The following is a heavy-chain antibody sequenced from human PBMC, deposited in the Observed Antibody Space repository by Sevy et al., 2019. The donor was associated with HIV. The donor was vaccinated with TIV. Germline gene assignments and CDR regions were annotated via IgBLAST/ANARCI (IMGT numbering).Heavy chain of an antibody. J-gene: IGHJ4*02. CDR2: ISYDGSNK. CDR3: ARDRYSSGWYLDY. CDR1: GFTFSSYA. D-gene: IGHD6-19*01. Sequence: GGSLRLSCAASGFTFSSYAMHWVRQAPGKGLEWVAVISYDGSNKYYADSVKGRFTISRDNSKNTLYLQMNSLRAEDTAVYYCARDRYSSGWYLDYWGQGTLVTVSS. V-gene: IGHV3-30-3*01.